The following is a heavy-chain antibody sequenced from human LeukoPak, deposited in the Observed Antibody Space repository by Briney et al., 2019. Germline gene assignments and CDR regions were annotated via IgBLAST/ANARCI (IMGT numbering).Heavy chain of an antibody. Sequence: ASVKVSCKASGYTFTSYDINWARQATGQGLVWMGWMNPNSGNTGYAQKFQGRVTMTRNTSISTAYMELSSLRSEDTAVYYCARGLSYYDSSDLGYWGQGTLVTVSS. D-gene: IGHD3-22*01. CDR1: GYTFTSYD. J-gene: IGHJ4*02. CDR3: ARGLSYYDSSDLGY. CDR2: MNPNSGNT. V-gene: IGHV1-8*01.